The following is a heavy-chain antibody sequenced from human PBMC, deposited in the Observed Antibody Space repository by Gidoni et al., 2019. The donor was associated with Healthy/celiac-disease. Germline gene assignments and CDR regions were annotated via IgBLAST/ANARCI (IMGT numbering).Heavy chain of an antibody. Sequence: QVQLVESGGGVVQPGRSLRLPCAASGFTFSSYGMHWVRQAPGKGLEWVAVIWYDGSNKYYADSVKGRFTISRDNSKNTLYLQMNSLRAEDTAVYYCARASGGTYSTTYCSSTSCYVGAFDIWGQGTMVTVSS. D-gene: IGHD2-2*01. CDR3: ARASGGTYSTTYCSSTSCYVGAFDI. CDR1: GFTFSSYG. J-gene: IGHJ3*02. CDR2: IWYDGSNK. V-gene: IGHV3-33*01.